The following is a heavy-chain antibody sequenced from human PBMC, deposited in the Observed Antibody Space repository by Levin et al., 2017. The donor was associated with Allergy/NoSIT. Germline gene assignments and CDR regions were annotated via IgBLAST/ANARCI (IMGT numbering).Heavy chain of an antibody. J-gene: IGHJ4*02. Sequence: PGGSLRLSCKGSGYSFTSYWISWVRQMPGKGLEWMGRIDPSDSYTNYSPSFQGHVTISADKSISTAYLQWSSLKASDTAMYYCARLSRGYSYGYKIDYWGQGTLVTVSS. D-gene: IGHD5-18*01. CDR3: ARLSRGYSYGYKIDY. CDR2: IDPSDSYT. CDR1: GYSFTSYW. V-gene: IGHV5-10-1*01.